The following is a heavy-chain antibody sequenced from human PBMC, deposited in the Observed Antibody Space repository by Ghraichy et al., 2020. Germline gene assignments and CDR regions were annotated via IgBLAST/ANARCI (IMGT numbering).Heavy chain of an antibody. Sequence: SQTLSLTCTVSGGSISSAVSYWTWIRQHPGKGLEWIGYIHYTGATYYNPSLKSRLSISVDTSKNQFSLKLSSVTAADTAFYYCATSLGYDAFDIWGQGTMVTVFS. CDR2: IHYTGAT. D-gene: IGHD2-2*01. J-gene: IGHJ3*02. CDR3: ATSLGYDAFDI. V-gene: IGHV4-31*03. CDR1: GGSISSAVSY.